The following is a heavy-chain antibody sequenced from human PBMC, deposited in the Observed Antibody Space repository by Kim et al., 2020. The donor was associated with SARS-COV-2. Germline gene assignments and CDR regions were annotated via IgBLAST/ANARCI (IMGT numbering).Heavy chain of an antibody. CDR1: GFTFSNYW. Sequence: GGSLRLSCAASGFTFSNYWMTWVRQAPGKGLEWVANIKQDGTEKYYADSVKGRFTISRDNAKNSLYLQMNSLRAEDTAMYFCARLGITGTNYDYYGMDVWGQGTTVTVSS. D-gene: IGHD1-7*01. CDR3: ARLGITGTNYDYYGMDV. J-gene: IGHJ6*02. V-gene: IGHV3-7*01. CDR2: IKQDGTEK.